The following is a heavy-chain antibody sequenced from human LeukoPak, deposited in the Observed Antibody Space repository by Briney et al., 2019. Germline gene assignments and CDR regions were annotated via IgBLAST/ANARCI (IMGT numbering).Heavy chain of an antibody. V-gene: IGHV3-9*01. CDR3: ATATVTTWDY. J-gene: IGHJ4*02. CDR1: GFTFDDYA. CDR2: ISWNSGSI. D-gene: IGHD4-17*01. Sequence: HPGGSLRLSCAASGFTFDDYAMHWVRQAPGKGLEWVSGISWNSGSIGYADSVKGRFTISRDNAKNSLYLQMNSLGAEDTALYYCATATVTTWDYWGQGTLVTVSS.